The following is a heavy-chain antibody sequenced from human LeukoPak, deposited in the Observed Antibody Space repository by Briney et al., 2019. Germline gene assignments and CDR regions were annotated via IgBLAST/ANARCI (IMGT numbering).Heavy chain of an antibody. CDR1: GGSFSSYY. Sequence: AETLSLTCTVSGGSFSSYYWSWIRQPPGKGLEWIGYIYYSGSTNYNPSLKSRVTISVDTSKNQFSLKLRSVTAADTAVYYCARDCGRNIAVGCIPFDYWGQGTLVTVSS. J-gene: IGHJ4*02. CDR2: IYYSGST. D-gene: IGHD2-2*01. V-gene: IGHV4-59*12. CDR3: ARDCGRNIAVGCIPFDY.